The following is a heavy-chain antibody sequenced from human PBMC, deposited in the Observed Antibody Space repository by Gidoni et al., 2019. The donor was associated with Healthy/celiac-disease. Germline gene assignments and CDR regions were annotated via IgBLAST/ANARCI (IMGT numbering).Heavy chain of an antibody. CDR2: IYYSGST. CDR3: ARAAFGEAFDI. CDR1: GGSISSYY. D-gene: IGHD3-16*01. V-gene: IGHV4-59*01. J-gene: IGHJ3*02. Sequence: QVQLQESGPGLVKPSETLSLTCTVSGGSISSYYWSWIRQPPGKGLEWIGYIYYSGSTNYNPSLKSRVTISVDTSKNQFSLKLSSVTAADTAVYYCARAAFGEAFDIWGQGTMVTVSS.